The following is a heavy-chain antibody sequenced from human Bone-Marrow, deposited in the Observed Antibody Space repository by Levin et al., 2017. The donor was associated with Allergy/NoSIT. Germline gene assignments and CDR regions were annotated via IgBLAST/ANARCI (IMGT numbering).Heavy chain of an antibody. Sequence: ETLSLTCAASEFSFNNYWMNWVRQAQGKGLVWVSRIKTDGRATTYADSVKGRFTISRDNAKNTVYLQMNSLRAEDTAVYYCARDGGTVAAHDWYFDLWGRGTLVTVSS. V-gene: IGHV3-74*01. J-gene: IGHJ2*01. D-gene: IGHD4-23*01. CDR3: ARDGGTVAAHDWYFDL. CDR2: IKTDGRAT. CDR1: EFSFNNYW.